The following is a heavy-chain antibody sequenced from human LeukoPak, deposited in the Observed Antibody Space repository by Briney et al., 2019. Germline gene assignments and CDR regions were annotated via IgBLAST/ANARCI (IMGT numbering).Heavy chain of an antibody. CDR3: ARGMSYIVGATDFDY. V-gene: IGHV3-23*01. J-gene: IGHJ4*02. CDR2: VSGGGGST. Sequence: GGTLRLSCAASGFTFSSYAMSWVRQAPGKGLEWVSSVSGGGGSTYYADSVKGRFTISRDNSKTTLYLQMNSLRAEDTAVYYCARGMSYIVGATDFDYWGQGTLVTVSS. CDR1: GFTFSSYA. D-gene: IGHD1-26*01.